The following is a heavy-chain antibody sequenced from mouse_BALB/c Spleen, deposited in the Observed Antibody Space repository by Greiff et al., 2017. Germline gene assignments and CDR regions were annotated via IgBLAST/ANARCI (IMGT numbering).Heavy chain of an antibody. CDR1: GYTFTSYT. Sequence: QVQLKESGPELVKPGASVKMSCKASGYTFTSYTMHWVKQRPGQGLEWIGYINPSSGYTNYNQKFKDKATLTADKSSSTAYMQLSSLTSEDSAVYYCARKDYYGSSSYAMDYWGQGTSVTVSS. J-gene: IGHJ4*01. CDR2: INPSSGYT. D-gene: IGHD1-1*01. CDR3: ARKDYYGSSSYAMDY. V-gene: IGHV1S26*01.